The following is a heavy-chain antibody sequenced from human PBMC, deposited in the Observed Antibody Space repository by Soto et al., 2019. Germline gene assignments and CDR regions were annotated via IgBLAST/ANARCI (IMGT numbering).Heavy chain of an antibody. CDR3: VVATRDADTRSAFDI. Sequence: VGSLRLSCAASGFTFSSYAMHWVRQAPGKGLEWVAVISYDGSNKYYADSVKGRFTISRDNSKNTLYLQMNSLRAEDTAVYYCVVATRDADTRSAFDIWGQGTMVTVSS. J-gene: IGHJ3*02. V-gene: IGHV3-30-3*01. CDR1: GFTFSSYA. D-gene: IGHD5-12*01. CDR2: ISYDGSNK.